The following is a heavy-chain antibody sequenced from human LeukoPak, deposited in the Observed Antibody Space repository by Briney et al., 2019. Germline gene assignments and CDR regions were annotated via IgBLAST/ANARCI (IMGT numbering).Heavy chain of an antibody. D-gene: IGHD6-13*01. V-gene: IGHV3-33*06. CDR2: IWYDGSNK. CDR3: AKGLAAGPPAAFDI. CDR1: GFPLSSYG. J-gene: IGHJ3*02. Sequence: PGGPLKLSGAGLGFPLSSYGLPWFPQAPGKGREGGAVIWYDGSNKYYADSVKGRFTISRDNSKNTLYLQMNSLRAEDTAVYYCAKGLAAGPPAAFDIWGQGTMVTVSS.